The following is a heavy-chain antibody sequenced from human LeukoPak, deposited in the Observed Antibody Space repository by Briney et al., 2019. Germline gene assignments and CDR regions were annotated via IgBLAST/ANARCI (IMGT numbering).Heavy chain of an antibody. CDR3: VRDGSGSDFSLDY. J-gene: IGHJ4*02. Sequence: GGSLRLSCAASGFTFSSYSMNWVRQAPGKGLEWVSSISSSSSYIYYADSVKGRFTISRDNAKNSLYLQMNSLKDEDTAVYYCVRDGSGSDFSLDYWGQGTLVTVSS. V-gene: IGHV3-21*01. D-gene: IGHD3-10*01. CDR1: GFTFSSYS. CDR2: ISSSSSYI.